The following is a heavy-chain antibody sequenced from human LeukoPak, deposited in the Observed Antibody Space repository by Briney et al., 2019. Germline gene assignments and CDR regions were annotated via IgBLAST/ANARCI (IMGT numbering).Heavy chain of an antibody. CDR1: GFTVSDAW. D-gene: IGHD1-26*01. J-gene: IGHJ4*02. Sequence: GGSLRLSCAASGFTVSDAWMNWVRQAPGKGLEWVGLIKSKTNGGTGDYAAPVKGRFTISRDDSNNILYLQMNSLIHEDTAVYYCVTELSGSFPTWGQGTLLTVSS. CDR2: IKSKTNGGTG. V-gene: IGHV3-15*01. CDR3: VTELSGSFPT.